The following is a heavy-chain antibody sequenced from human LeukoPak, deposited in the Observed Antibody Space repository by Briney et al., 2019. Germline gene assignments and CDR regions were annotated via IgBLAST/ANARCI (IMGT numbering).Heavy chain of an antibody. J-gene: IGHJ6*03. CDR3: AKDLPPFGIVVESYMDV. CDR1: GFTFSSYG. CDR2: ISYDGSNK. D-gene: IGHD2-2*01. Sequence: GGSLRLSCAASGFTFSSYGMHWVRQAPGKGLEWVAVISYDGSNKYYADSVKGRFTISRDNSKNTLYLQMNSLRAEDTAVYYCAKDLPPFGIVVESYMDVWGKGTTVTVSS. V-gene: IGHV3-30*18.